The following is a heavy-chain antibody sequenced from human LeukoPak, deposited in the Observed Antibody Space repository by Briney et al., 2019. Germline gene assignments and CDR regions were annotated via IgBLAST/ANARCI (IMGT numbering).Heavy chain of an antibody. Sequence: GGSLRLSCAASGFTFSSDSMNWVRQAPCKGLEWVSSISSSSSYIYYADSVKGRFTISRDNAKNSLYLQMNSLRDDDTAVYYCARDEYYYDSSGYYVPLGAFDIWGQGTMVTVPS. CDR1: GFTFSSDS. J-gene: IGHJ3*02. V-gene: IGHV3-21*01. CDR2: ISSSSSYI. CDR3: ARDEYYYDSSGYYVPLGAFDI. D-gene: IGHD3-22*01.